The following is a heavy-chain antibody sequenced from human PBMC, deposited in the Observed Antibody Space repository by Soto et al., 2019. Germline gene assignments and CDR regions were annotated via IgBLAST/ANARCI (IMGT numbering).Heavy chain of an antibody. D-gene: IGHD2-15*01. CDR1: GYIFINYG. Sequence: QVQLVQSGAEVKKPGASVKVSCKASGYIFINYGISWVRQAPGQGLEWMGWITPYNGNPNYAQKLQGRVTMTTDTSTSRAHMELGSLRSDDTGVYYCARGEGSLDYWGQGTLVSVSS. CDR3: ARGEGSLDY. CDR2: ITPYNGNP. V-gene: IGHV1-18*01. J-gene: IGHJ4*02.